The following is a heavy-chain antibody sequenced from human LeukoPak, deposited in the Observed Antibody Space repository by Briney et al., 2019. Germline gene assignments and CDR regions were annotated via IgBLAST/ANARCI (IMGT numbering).Heavy chain of an antibody. CDR3: TKESCSGGNCYIFDY. CDR2: INHSGST. D-gene: IGHD2-15*01. V-gene: IGHV4-34*01. J-gene: IGHJ4*02. CDR1: GGSFSGYY. Sequence: SETLSLTCGVYGGSFSGYYWSWIRQPPGKGLEWIGEINHSGSTNYNPSLKSRVTISVDTSKNQFSLKLSSVAAADTAVYYCTKESCSGGNCYIFDYWGQGTLVTVSS.